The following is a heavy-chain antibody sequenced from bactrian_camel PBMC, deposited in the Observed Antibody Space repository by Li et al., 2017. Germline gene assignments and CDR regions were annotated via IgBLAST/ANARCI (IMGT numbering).Heavy chain of an antibody. Sequence: VQLVESGGDLVQFGGSLRLSCAASGFTFSGYDMSWIRQAPGKGLEEVAATFNRGYSTYYADSVKGRFTISQDNARSTMYLQMNSLKPEDTAMYYCAADSTVFSTSTINARWYRSWGQGTQVTVS. D-gene: IGHD6*01. CDR3: AADSTVFSTSTINARWYRS. V-gene: IGHV3S40*01. J-gene: IGHJ4*01. CDR1: GFTFSGYD. CDR2: TFNRGYST.